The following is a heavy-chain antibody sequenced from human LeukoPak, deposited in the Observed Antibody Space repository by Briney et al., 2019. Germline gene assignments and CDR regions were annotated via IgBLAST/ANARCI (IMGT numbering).Heavy chain of an antibody. V-gene: IGHV3-23*01. CDR1: GFTFSSYA. CDR3: AKGRQYSRQNFDY. D-gene: IGHD1-26*01. J-gene: IGHJ4*02. CDR2: ISGGGGST. Sequence: GGSLRLSCAASGFTFSSYAMSWVRQAPGKGLEWVSAISGGGGSTYYADSVKGRFTISRDNSKNTLYLQMNSLRAEDTAVYYCAKGRQYSRQNFDYWGQGTLVTVSS.